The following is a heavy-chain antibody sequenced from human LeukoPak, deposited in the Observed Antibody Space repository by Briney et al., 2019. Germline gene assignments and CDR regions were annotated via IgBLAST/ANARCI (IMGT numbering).Heavy chain of an antibody. Sequence: PSETLSLTCSVSGDSLRTENWSWIRQPPGKGLEWIGYIYKSGSINYNPSLKSRFTISVEKSKNQFSLILSSVTAADTAVYYCARVGEMGTVRDWGQGSLVTVSS. V-gene: IGHV4-59*01. CDR2: IYKSGSI. CDR1: GDSLRTEN. J-gene: IGHJ4*02. CDR3: ARVGEMGTVRD. D-gene: IGHD3-16*01.